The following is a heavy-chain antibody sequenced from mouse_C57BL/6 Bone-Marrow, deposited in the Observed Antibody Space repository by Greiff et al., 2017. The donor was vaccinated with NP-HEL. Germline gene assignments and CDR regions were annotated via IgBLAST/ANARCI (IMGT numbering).Heavy chain of an antibody. CDR1: GFTFSSYT. CDR3: ARLNDWDED. J-gene: IGHJ2*01. CDR2: ISGGGGNT. V-gene: IGHV5-9*01. Sequence: EVMLVESGGGLVKPGGSLKLSCAASGFTFSSYTMSWVRQTPEKGLEWVATISGGGGNTYYPDSVSGRFTISRDNAKNTLYLQMSSLRSEDTALYYCARLNDWDEDWGQGTTLTVSS. D-gene: IGHD4-1*01.